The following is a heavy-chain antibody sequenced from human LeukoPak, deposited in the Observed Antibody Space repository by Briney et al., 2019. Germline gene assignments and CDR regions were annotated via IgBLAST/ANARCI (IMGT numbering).Heavy chain of an antibody. Sequence: ASVKVSCKASGYTFTNYAITWVRQAPGQGLEWMGWISDYNGNTKYAQKFQGRVTMTTDTSSSTAYMELRSLRFDDTAVYYCARGDYYDSSGYFPGMNYWGQGTLVTVSS. V-gene: IGHV1-18*04. CDR2: ISDYNGNT. J-gene: IGHJ4*02. CDR1: GYTFTNYA. CDR3: ARGDYYDSSGYFPGMNY. D-gene: IGHD3-22*01.